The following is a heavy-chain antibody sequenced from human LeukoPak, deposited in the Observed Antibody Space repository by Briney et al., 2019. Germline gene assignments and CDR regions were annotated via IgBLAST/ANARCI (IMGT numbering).Heavy chain of an antibody. J-gene: IGHJ4*02. Sequence: GGSLRLSCAASGFTFSSYAMTWVRQAPGKGLEWVSVISGSGSSTYCADSVKGRFTISRDNSKNTLYLQMNSLRAEDTAVYYCAKRTGDYFDYWGQGTLVSVSS. CDR3: AKRTGDYFDY. V-gene: IGHV3-23*01. CDR2: ISGSGSST. D-gene: IGHD3/OR15-3a*01. CDR1: GFTFSSYA.